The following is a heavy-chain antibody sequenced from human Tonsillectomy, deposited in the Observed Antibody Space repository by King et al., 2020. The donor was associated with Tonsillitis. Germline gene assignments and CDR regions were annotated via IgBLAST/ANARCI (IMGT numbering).Heavy chain of an antibody. Sequence: QLQESGPGLVKPSGTLSLTCAVSGGSISSSNWWSWVRQPPGKVLEWIGEIYHSGSTNYNPSLKSRVTISVDKSKNQFSLKLSSVTAADTAVYYCARTPVIFGVVIDNWFDPWGQGTLVTVSS. CDR2: IYHSGST. J-gene: IGHJ5*02. D-gene: IGHD3-3*01. CDR3: ARTPVIFGVVIDNWFDP. V-gene: IGHV4-4*02. CDR1: GGSISSSNW.